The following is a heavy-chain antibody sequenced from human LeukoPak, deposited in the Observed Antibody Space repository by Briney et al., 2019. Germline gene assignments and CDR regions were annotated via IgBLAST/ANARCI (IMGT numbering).Heavy chain of an antibody. D-gene: IGHD2-15*01. CDR1: GYTFTSYD. V-gene: IGHV1-8*01. Sequence: ASVKVSCKASGYTFTSYDINWVRQATGQGLEWMEWMNPNSGNTGYAQKFQGRVTMTRNTSISTAYMELSSLRSEDTAVYYCARDQDIVVVVAALRQREMGGFDPWGQGTLVTVSS. CDR3: ARDQDIVVVVAALRQREMGGFDP. CDR2: MNPNSGNT. J-gene: IGHJ5*02.